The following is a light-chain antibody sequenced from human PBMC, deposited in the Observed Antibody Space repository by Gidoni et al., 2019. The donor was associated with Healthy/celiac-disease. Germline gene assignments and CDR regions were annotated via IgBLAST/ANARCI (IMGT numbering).Light chain of an antibody. CDR1: QSVSSY. V-gene: IGKV3-11*01. J-gene: IGKJ4*01. Sequence: EIVLTQSPATLSWSPGDRATISCRARQSVSSYLAWYQQKPGQAPRLLIYDASNRATGIPARFSGSGSGTDFTLTISSLEPEDFAVYYCQQRSNWGLTFGGGTKVEIK. CDR3: QQRSNWGLT. CDR2: DAS.